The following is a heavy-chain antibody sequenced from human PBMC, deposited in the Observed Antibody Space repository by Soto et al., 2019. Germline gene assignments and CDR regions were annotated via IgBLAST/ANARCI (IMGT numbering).Heavy chain of an antibody. J-gene: IGHJ4*02. D-gene: IGHD6-19*01. CDR2: INAGNGNT. Sequence: QVQLVQSGAEVKKPGASVKVSCKASGYTFTSYAMHWVRQAPGQRLEWMGWINAGNGNTKYSQKFQGRVTITRDTSARTAYMELRSLRSEVTTVYYCARVSGWYYFDYWGQATLVTVSS. V-gene: IGHV1-3*01. CDR3: ARVSGWYYFDY. CDR1: GYTFTSYA.